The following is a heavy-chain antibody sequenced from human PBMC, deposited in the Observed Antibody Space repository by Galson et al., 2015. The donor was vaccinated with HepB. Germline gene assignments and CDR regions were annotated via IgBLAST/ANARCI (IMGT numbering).Heavy chain of an antibody. CDR2: ISSSGSYI. CDR3: ARALPSGIRGGRVFDH. D-gene: IGHD3-10*01. CDR1: GFNFSLYS. V-gene: IGHV3-21*03. J-gene: IGHJ4*02. Sequence: SLRLSCAASGFNFSLYSMNWVRQAPGKGLEWVSSISSSGSYIYYGDSVKGRCTVSRDSAKTSVYLQMNSLRGDDTAVYYYARALPSGIRGGRVFDHWGQGTLVTVSS.